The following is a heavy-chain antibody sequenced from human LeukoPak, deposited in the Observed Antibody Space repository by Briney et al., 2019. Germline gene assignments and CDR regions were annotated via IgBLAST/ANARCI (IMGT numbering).Heavy chain of an antibody. J-gene: IGHJ4*02. CDR1: GFTFSSYA. V-gene: IGHV3-15*01. CDR2: IKTKSDDWTT. Sequence: GGSLRLSCAASGFTFSSYAMSWVRQAPGKGLEWVGRIKTKSDDWTTDYTAPVKGRFTISRDDSKNTLYLQMNSLKTEDTAVYSCPATRGGGDGWGQGTLVTVSS. D-gene: IGHD3-16*01. CDR3: PATRGGGDG.